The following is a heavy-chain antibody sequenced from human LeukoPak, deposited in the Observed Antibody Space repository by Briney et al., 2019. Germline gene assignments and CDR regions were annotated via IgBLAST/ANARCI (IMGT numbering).Heavy chain of an antibody. CDR2: IYPGDSDT. V-gene: IGHV5-51*01. Sequence: GESLKISCKGSGYSFTNYWIGWVRQMPGKGVEWMGIIYPGDSDTRYSPSFQGQVTISADKSISTAYLQWSSLKASDTAMYYCARTDIVVVPAAMDYYYYYMDVWGKGTTVTISS. CDR3: ARTDIVVVPAAMDYYYYYMDV. CDR1: GYSFTNYW. D-gene: IGHD2-2*01. J-gene: IGHJ6*03.